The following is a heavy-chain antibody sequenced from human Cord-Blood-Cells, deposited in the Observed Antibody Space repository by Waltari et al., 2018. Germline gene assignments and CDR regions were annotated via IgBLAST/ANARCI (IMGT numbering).Heavy chain of an antibody. V-gene: IGHV4-4*02. CDR2: IYHSGSN. CDR1: GGSISSSNW. D-gene: IGHD3-10*01. CDR3: ARDLGSSGSGSYYNY. Sequence: QVQLQESGPGLVKPSGTLSLTCAVSGGSISSSNWWSWVRQPPGKGLEWIGEIYHSGSNNYNPAPKSRITISVDKSKNQFSLKLSSVTAADTAVYYCARDLGSSGSGSYYNYWGQGTLVTVSS. J-gene: IGHJ4*02.